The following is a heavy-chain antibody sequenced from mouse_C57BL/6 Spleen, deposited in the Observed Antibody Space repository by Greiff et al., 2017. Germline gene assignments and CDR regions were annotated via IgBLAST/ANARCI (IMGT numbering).Heavy chain of an antibody. CDR2: IYPSDSDT. D-gene: IGHD1-1*01. CDR1: GYTFTSYW. J-gene: IGHJ4*01. Sequence: QVQLQQPGAELVKPGASVKVSCKASGYTFTSYWMHWVKQRPGHGLEWIGRIYPSDSDTNYNQKFKGKATLTVDKSSSTAYMQLSSLTSEDSAVYYCAIGYYGSSPYYAMDYWGQGTSVTVSS. V-gene: IGHV1-74*01. CDR3: AIGYYGSSPYYAMDY.